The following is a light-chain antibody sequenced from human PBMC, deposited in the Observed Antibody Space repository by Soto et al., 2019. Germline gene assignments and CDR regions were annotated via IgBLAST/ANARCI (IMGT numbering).Light chain of an antibody. J-gene: IGLJ1*01. CDR2: EVS. V-gene: IGLV2-23*02. CDR3: CSYAGSKV. Sequence: QSVLTQPASVSGSPGQSITISCTGTSSDVGSYNLVSWYQQHPGKAPKLMIYEVSMRPSGVSNRFSGSKSGNTASLTISGLQAEDEADYYCCSYAGSKVFGTGTKVTVL. CDR1: SSDVGSYNL.